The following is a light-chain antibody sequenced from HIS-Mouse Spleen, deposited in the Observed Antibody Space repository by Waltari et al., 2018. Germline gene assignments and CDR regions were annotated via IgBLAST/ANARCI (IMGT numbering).Light chain of an antibody. J-gene: IGLJ2*01. CDR3: QSYDSSERV. CDR1: SSNIGAGYE. V-gene: IGLV1-40*01. Sequence: QSVLTQPPSVSGAPGQRVTISCPGRSSNIGAGYEVHWYQQLPGTAPKLLIYGNSNRPSGVPDRFSGSKSGTSASLAITGLQAEDEADYYCQSYDSSERVFGGGTKLTVL. CDR2: GNS.